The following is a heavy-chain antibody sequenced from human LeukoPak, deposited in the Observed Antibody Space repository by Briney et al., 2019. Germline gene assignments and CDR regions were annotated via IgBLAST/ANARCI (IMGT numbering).Heavy chain of an antibody. CDR3: ATGVICATTTCPGYGNYYFFIDD. J-gene: IGHJ6*03. V-gene: IGHV1-24*01. CDR2: FDPKDGEA. D-gene: IGHD3-10*01. CDR1: GFTLADLS. Sequence: ASVKVSCKVSGFTLADLSMHWVRQAPGKGLEWVGGFDPKDGEAVYAERFRGRVIQTDDRPSNTAYMDLSSLGADDTAVYYCATGVICATTTCPGYGNYYFFIDDWGEGTTVTV.